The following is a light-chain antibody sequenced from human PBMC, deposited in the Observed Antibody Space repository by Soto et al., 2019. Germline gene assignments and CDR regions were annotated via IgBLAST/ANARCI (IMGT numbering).Light chain of an antibody. V-gene: IGKV3-11*01. Sequence: VVLTQSPATLSLSPGDTATLSCGASQSVSSSLAWYQQKPGQAPRLLIYDASSRATGSPDRFSGSGSGTDFTLTISSLEPEDFALYYCQQRSSWPRTFGQGTKVDIK. CDR3: QQRSSWPRT. J-gene: IGKJ1*01. CDR2: DAS. CDR1: QSVSSS.